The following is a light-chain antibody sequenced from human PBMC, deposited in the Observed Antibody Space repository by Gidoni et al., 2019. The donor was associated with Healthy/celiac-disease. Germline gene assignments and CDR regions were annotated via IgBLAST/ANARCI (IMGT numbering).Light chain of an antibody. V-gene: IGKV3-20*01. CDR1: QSVSSSY. CDR3: QQYGSSPWT. Sequence: IVFTQSPGTLSLSPGERATLSCRAGQSVSSSYLSWYQQKPGQAPRLLIYGASSRASGIPERFSGSGSGTDFTLTISRLEPEDFAVYYCQQYGSSPWTFGQGTKVEIK. J-gene: IGKJ1*01. CDR2: GAS.